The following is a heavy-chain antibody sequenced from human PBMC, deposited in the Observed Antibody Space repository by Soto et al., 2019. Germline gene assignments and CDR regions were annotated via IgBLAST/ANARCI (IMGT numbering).Heavy chain of an antibody. V-gene: IGHV3-23*01. CDR3: AKRSSSSAFDY. J-gene: IGHJ4*02. D-gene: IGHD6-6*01. CDR2: ISGSDDST. CDR1: GFTFSSYA. Sequence: EVQLLESGGGLVQPGESLRLSCAASGFTFSSYAMSWVRQAPGKGLEWVSVISGSDDSTYYADSVKGRFTISRDNSKNTLYLQMNSVRAEDTAVYYCAKRSSSSAFDYWCQGTLVTVSS.